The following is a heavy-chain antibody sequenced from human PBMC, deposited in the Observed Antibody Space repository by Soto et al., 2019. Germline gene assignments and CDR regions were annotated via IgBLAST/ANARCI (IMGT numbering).Heavy chain of an antibody. CDR3: AKSRGGNPDDWFDP. CDR1: GYSFSNYW. Sequence: PGESLKISCKGSGYSFSNYWIVWVRQMPGKGLEWMGIIYPGDSETKYSPSFQGQVTISADKSINTAYLQWISLKASDTAMYYCAKSRGGNPDDWFDPWGQGTLVTVSS. V-gene: IGHV5-51*01. CDR2: IYPGDSET. D-gene: IGHD2-15*01. J-gene: IGHJ5*02.